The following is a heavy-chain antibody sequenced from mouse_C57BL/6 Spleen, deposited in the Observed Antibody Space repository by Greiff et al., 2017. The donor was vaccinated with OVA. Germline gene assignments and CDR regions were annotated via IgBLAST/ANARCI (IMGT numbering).Heavy chain of an antibody. CDR2: ISYDGSN. J-gene: IGHJ2*01. V-gene: IGHV3-6*01. Sequence: EVKLQQSGPGLVKPSQSLSLTCSVTGYSITSGYYWNWIRQFPGNKLEWMGYISYDGSNNYNPSLKNRISITRDTSKNQFFLKLNSVTTEDTATYYCAREGEIYYGNYDYFDYWGQGTTLTVSS. CDR3: AREGEIYYGNYDYFDY. D-gene: IGHD2-1*01. CDR1: GYSITSGYY.